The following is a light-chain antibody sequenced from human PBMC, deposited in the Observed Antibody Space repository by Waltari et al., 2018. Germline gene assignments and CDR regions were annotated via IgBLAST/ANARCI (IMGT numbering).Light chain of an antibody. Sequence: ENVLTQSPGTLSLSPGERATLPCRASQNVNSKYLAWYQQKPGQAPRLLSYGANIRATGIPDRFTGSGSGTDFTLTISRLEPEDFAVYYCQQYGNSPRAFGQGTEVEIK. V-gene: IGKV3-20*01. CDR1: QNVNSKY. J-gene: IGKJ1*01. CDR2: GAN. CDR3: QQYGNSPRA.